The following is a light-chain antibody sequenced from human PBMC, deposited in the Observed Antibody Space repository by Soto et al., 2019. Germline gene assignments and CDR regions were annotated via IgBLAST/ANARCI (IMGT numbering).Light chain of an antibody. J-gene: IGKJ1*01. Sequence: EIVLTQSPGTLSLSPGERATLSCRASQSVSSRFLAWYQQKPGQAPRLLISGASNRANAIPGRFSGSGSGTDFTLTISRLEPEDFAVYYCQQYGSSGTFGQGTKVDIK. CDR1: QSVSSRF. V-gene: IGKV3-20*01. CDR2: GAS. CDR3: QQYGSSGT.